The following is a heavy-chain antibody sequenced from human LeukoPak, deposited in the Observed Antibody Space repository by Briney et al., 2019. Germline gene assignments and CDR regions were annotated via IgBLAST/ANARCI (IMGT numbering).Heavy chain of an antibody. CDR3: ARTYYYDSSGYHGGDAFDI. CDR1: GYTFISYA. Sequence: ASVKVSCKASGYTFISYAISWVRQAPGQGLEWMGWISTYNGNTNYAQKLQGRVTMTTDTSTSTAYMELRSLRSDDTAVYYCARTYYYDSSGYHGGDAFDIWGQGTMVTVSS. D-gene: IGHD3-22*01. V-gene: IGHV1-18*01. J-gene: IGHJ3*02. CDR2: ISTYNGNT.